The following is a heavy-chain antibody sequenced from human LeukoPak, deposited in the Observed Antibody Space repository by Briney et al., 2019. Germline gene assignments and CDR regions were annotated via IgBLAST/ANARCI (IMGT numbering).Heavy chain of an antibody. J-gene: IGHJ4*02. CDR3: ARDYGDARFDY. Sequence: SETLSLTCTVSGGSISSGGYYWSWIRQRPGTGLEWIGYIYYSGSTYYNPSLKSRVTISVDTSKNQFSLKLSSVTAADTAVYYCARDYGDARFDYWGQGTLVTVSS. V-gene: IGHV4-31*03. D-gene: IGHD4-17*01. CDR1: GGSISSGGYY. CDR2: IYYSGST.